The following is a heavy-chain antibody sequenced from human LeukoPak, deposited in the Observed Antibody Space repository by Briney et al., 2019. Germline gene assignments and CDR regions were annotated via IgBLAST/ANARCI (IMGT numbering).Heavy chain of an antibody. Sequence: ASVKVSCKASGYTFTGYYMHWVRQAPGQGLEWMGSINPNSGGTNYAQKFQGRVTMTRDTSISTAYMELSRLRSDDTAVYYCARDKIPKRWQLLPLDYWGQGTLVTVSS. J-gene: IGHJ4*02. D-gene: IGHD2-15*01. V-gene: IGHV1-2*02. CDR1: GYTFTGYY. CDR2: INPNSGGT. CDR3: ARDKIPKRWQLLPLDY.